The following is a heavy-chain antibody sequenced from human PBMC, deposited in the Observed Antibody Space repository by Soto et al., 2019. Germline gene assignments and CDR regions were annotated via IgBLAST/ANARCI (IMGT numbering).Heavy chain of an antibody. CDR3: AKGSPDSRGYHFFFDY. CDR2: IYYSGST. Sequence: PSETLSLTCTVSGGSISSGGYYWSWICQHPGKGLEWIGYIYYSGSTNYNPSLKSRVTISVDTSKNQFSLKLSSVTAADTAVYYCAKGSPDSRGYHFFFDYWGQGTLVTVSS. J-gene: IGHJ4*02. D-gene: IGHD3-22*01. CDR1: GGSISSGGYY. V-gene: IGHV4-61*08.